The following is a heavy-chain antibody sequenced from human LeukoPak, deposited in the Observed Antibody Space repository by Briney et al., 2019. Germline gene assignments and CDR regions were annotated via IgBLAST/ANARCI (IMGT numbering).Heavy chain of an antibody. V-gene: IGHV1-18*01. J-gene: IGHJ4*02. CDR1: GYTFSRHG. Sequence: ASVTVSCKTSGYTFSRHGITWVRQAPGQGFEWMGWVSGYNGNTNYAQSVQGRGTMTTDTSTNTAHMELRSLRSDDTAVYYCAKDIHPGLDSGASCCFDYWGQGTPVTVSS. D-gene: IGHD3-22*01. CDR2: VSGYNGNT. CDR3: AKDIHPGLDSGASCCFDY.